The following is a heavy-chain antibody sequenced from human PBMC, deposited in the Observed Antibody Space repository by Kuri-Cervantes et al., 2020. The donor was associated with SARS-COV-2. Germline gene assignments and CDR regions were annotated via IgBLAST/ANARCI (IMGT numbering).Heavy chain of an antibody. CDR1: GGSISSSSYY. Sequence: ESLKISCTVSGGSISSSSYYWGWIRQPPGKGLEWIGSIYYSGSTYYNPSLKSRVTISVDTSKNQFSLKLSSVTAADTAVYYCARHMQTRATVTTLYYFDYWGQGTLVTVSS. CDR3: ARHMQTRATVTTLYYFDY. V-gene: IGHV4-39*01. D-gene: IGHD4-17*01. CDR2: IYYSGST. J-gene: IGHJ4*02.